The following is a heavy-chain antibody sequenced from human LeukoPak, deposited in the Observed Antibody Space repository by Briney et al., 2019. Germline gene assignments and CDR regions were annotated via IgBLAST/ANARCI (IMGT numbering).Heavy chain of an antibody. V-gene: IGHV5-51*01. CDR1: GYGFTTCW. CDR3: ARLRWAAGDGYYFDY. J-gene: IGHJ4*02. Sequence: GESLKISCKGSGYGFTTCWIGWVRQMPGKGLEWMGVINPGNSDTRYSPSFQGQVTISADRSITTAYLQWSSLKASDTAMYYCARLRWAAGDGYYFDYWGQGTPVTVSS. CDR2: INPGNSDT. D-gene: IGHD6-13*01.